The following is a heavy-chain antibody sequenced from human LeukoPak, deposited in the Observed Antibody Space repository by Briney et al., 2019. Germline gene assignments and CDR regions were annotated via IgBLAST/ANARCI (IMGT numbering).Heavy chain of an antibody. V-gene: IGHV1-24*01. CDR2: FDPEDGET. J-gene: IGHJ3*02. CDR3: ATDLERGIDAFDI. D-gene: IGHD3-3*01. Sequence: ASVKVSCKVSGSTLTELSMHWVRQAPGKGLEWMGGFDPEDGETIYAQKFRGRVTMTEDTSTDTAYMELSSLRSEDTAVYYCATDLERGIDAFDIWGQGTMVTVSS. CDR1: GSTLTELS.